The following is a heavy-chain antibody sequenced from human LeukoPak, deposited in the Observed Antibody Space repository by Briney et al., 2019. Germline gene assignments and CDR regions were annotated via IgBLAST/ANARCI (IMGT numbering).Heavy chain of an antibody. D-gene: IGHD1-26*01. CDR2: INNRANSYTT. J-gene: IGHJ4*02. CDR3: NRGGTGSPYDY. V-gene: IGHV3-72*01. Sequence: GGSLRLSCAASGFTFSDHHMDWLRESPGKGLEWVGRINNRANSYTTEYDASVEGRFSISRDNSKNSVFLQMNSLKTEDTAVYYCNRGGTGSPYDYWGQGTLVTVSS. CDR1: GFTFSDHH.